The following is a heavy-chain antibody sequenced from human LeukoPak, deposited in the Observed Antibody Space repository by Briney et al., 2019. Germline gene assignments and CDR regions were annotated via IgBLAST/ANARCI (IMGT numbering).Heavy chain of an antibody. Sequence: SVTVSCKASGFTFTTSAMQWVRQARGQRPEWIGWIVVGSGNTNYAQKFQDRVTITRDKSTGTAYMELSRLRSDDTAVYYCAAELEMAADAFDIWGQGTMVTVSS. CDR1: GFTFTTSA. D-gene: IGHD5-24*01. J-gene: IGHJ3*02. CDR3: AAELEMAADAFDI. V-gene: IGHV1-58*02. CDR2: IVVGSGNT.